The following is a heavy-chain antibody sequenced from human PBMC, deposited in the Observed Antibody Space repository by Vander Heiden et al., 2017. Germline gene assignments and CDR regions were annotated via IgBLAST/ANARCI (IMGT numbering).Heavy chain of an antibody. D-gene: IGHD2-21*02. CDR3: ARWVTTFVDAFDF. J-gene: IGHJ3*01. CDR2: ASYEGYT. V-gene: IGHV4-39*01. Sequence: QLQLQESGPGLVKPSETLSLTCDVSGASVTNSSSYWGWIRQPQGKGLEWIGSASYEGYTNYNPSLRKRVTISVDTSKNQISLKLSTLTAADTELYYCARWVTTFVDAFDFWGQGTRVTVSS. CDR1: GASVTNSSSY.